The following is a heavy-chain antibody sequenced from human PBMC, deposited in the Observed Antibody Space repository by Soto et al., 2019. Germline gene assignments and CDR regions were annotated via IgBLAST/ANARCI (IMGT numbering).Heavy chain of an antibody. V-gene: IGHV3-33*01. Sequence: QVQLVESGGGVVQSGRSLRLSCAASGFTFSSYGMHWVRQAPGKGLEWVAVIWYDGSNKYYADSVKGRFTISRDNSKNTLYLQMNSLRAEDTAVYYCARAPWYYDKGGMDVWGQGTTVTVSS. D-gene: IGHD3-9*01. J-gene: IGHJ6*02. CDR2: IWYDGSNK. CDR1: GFTFSSYG. CDR3: ARAPWYYDKGGMDV.